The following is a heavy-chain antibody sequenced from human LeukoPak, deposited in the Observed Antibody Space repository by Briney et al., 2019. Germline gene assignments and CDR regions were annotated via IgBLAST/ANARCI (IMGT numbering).Heavy chain of an antibody. CDR1: GGPLSGYY. CDR3: ARAIRGTMVRGNAYYFDY. CDR2: IFYSGVT. J-gene: IGHJ4*02. D-gene: IGHD3-10*01. V-gene: IGHV4-59*01. Sequence: PSETLSLTCAVFGGPLSGYYWTWIRQPPGKGLEWIGYIFYSGVTKYNPSLKSRVTISIDTSKNQFSLKLSSVTAADTAVYYCARAIRGTMVRGNAYYFDYWGQGTLVTVSS.